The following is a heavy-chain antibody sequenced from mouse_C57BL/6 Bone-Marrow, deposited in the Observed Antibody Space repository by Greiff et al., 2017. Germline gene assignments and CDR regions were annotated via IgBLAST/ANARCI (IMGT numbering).Heavy chain of an antibody. CDR1: GYTFTGYW. V-gene: IGHV1-9*01. Sequence: QVQLQQSGAELMKPGASVKLSCKATGYTFTGYWIEWVKQRPGNGLEWIGEFFPGNGSTNYNEKFKGKATFSADTSSNTAYMLLSSLTTEDSAVYEFSSFSGCYDYWGQGTTLTVSA. CDR2: FFPGNGST. CDR3: SSFSGCYDY. J-gene: IGHJ2*01. D-gene: IGHD1-1*02.